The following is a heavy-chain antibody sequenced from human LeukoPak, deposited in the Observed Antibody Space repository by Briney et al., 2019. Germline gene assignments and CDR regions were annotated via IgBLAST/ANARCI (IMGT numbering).Heavy chain of an antibody. D-gene: IGHD1-7*01. CDR2: IIPIFGTA. J-gene: IGHJ3*02. CDR3: ARGGLTGTTREGDAFDI. V-gene: IGHV1-69*06. Sequence: ASVKVSCKASGGTFSSYAISWVRQAPGQGLEWMGRIIPIFGTANYAQKFQGRVTITADKSTSTAYMELSSLRSEDTAVYYCARGGLTGTTREGDAFDIWGQGTMVTVSS. CDR1: GGTFSSYA.